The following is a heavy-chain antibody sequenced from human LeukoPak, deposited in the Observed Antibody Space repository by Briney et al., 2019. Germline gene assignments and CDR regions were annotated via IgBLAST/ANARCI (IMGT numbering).Heavy chain of an antibody. CDR1: GFTFSSYS. D-gene: IGHD6-19*01. CDR2: ISGSSSTI. J-gene: IGHJ4*02. V-gene: IGHV3-48*01. CDR3: ATGYSSVVGY. Sequence: GGSLRLSCAASGFTFSSYSMNWVRQAPGKGLEWGSYISGSSSTIYYADSVKGRFTISRDNGKNTLYLQMNSLRAEDTAVYNCATGYSSVVGYWGQGTLVTVSS.